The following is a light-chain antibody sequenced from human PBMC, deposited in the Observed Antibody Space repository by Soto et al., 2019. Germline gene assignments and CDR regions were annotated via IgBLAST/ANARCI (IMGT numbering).Light chain of an antibody. CDR2: GAS. CDR1: QSVGSTY. V-gene: IGKV3-20*01. J-gene: IGKJ1*01. CDR3: QQHGTSPWT. Sequence: EIMLTQSPGTLSLSPGERATLSCRASQSVGSTYLAWYQQKPGQAPRLLIYGASSRASGIPDRFSGSGSGTDFTLIISGLEPEDFALYYCQQHGTSPWTFGQGTKVEIK.